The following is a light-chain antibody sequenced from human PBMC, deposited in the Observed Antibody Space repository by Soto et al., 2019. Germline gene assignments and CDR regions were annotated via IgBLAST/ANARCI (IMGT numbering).Light chain of an antibody. CDR1: QSISSY. CDR3: QQSYSTPD. J-gene: IGKJ3*01. Sequence: DLQMTQSPSSLSASVGDRVTITCRASQSISSYLNWYQQKPGKAPKLLIYAASSLQSGVPSRFSGSGSGTDFTLTISSLQPEDFATYYCQQSYSTPDFGPGTKVDIK. V-gene: IGKV1-39*01. CDR2: AAS.